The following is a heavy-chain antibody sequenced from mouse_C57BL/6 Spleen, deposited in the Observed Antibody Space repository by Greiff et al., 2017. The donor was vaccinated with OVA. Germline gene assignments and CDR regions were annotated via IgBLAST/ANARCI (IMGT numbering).Heavy chain of an antibody. CDR3: ATGGGSSFAY. Sequence: VQLQQSGPELVKPGASVKIPCKASGYTFTDYNMDWVKQSHGKSLEWIGDINPNNGGTIYNQKFKGKATLTVDKSSSTAYMELRSLTSEDTAVYYCATGGGSSFAYWGQGTLVTVSA. J-gene: IGHJ3*01. CDR2: INPNNGGT. D-gene: IGHD1-1*01. CDR1: GYTFTDYN. V-gene: IGHV1-18*01.